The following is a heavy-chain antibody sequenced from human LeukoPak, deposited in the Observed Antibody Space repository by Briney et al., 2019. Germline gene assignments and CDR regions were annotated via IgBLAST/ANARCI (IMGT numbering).Heavy chain of an antibody. J-gene: IGHJ4*02. CDR2: INSDGSST. D-gene: IGHD3-22*01. Sequence: PGGSLRLSCAASGFTFSSYWMHWVRQAPGKGLVWVSRINSDGSSTSYADSVKGRFTISRDNAKNTLYLRMNSLRAEDTAVYYCARVARGARWYYYDSSGFSLDYWGQGTLVTVSS. CDR1: GFTFSSYW. CDR3: ARVARGARWYYYDSSGFSLDY. V-gene: IGHV3-74*01.